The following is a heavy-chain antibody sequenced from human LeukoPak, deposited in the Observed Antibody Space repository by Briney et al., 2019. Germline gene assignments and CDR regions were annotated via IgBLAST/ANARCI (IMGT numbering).Heavy chain of an antibody. Sequence: GGSLRLSCASSGFTFSISGMHGVREAPGKGLEWVAYIRYDGGIKHHADSVKGRFTVSRDNSDNTLYLQMNSLRPEDTAVYYCTKPASGTARERFEYWGQGTLVTVSS. CDR3: TKPASGTARERFEY. D-gene: IGHD1-26*01. CDR2: IRYDGGIK. CDR1: GFTFSISG. V-gene: IGHV3-30*02. J-gene: IGHJ4*02.